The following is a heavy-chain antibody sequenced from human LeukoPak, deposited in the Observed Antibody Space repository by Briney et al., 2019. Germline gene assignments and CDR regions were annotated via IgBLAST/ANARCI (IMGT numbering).Heavy chain of an antibody. D-gene: IGHD5-18*01. CDR3: AGSPGYSYGYYFDY. CDR2: INSDGSST. CDR1: GFTFSSYW. Sequence: GGSLRLSCAASGFTFSSYWMHWVRQAPGKGLVWVSRINSDGSSTSYADSAKGRFTISRDNAKNTLCLQMNSLRAEDTAVYYCAGSPGYSYGYYFDYWGQGTLVTVSS. V-gene: IGHV3-74*01. J-gene: IGHJ4*02.